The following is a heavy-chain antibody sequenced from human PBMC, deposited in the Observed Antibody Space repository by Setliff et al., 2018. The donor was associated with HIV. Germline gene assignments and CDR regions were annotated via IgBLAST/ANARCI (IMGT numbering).Heavy chain of an antibody. V-gene: IGHV6-1*01. CDR2: TYYRSKWYN. Sequence: SQTLSLTCAISGDSVSSNSVAWNWIRQSPSRGLEWLGRTYYRSKWYNNYAVSVKSRIIINPDTSKNQFSLHLNSVTPEDTAVYYCARGSYGSVLLWGQGTLVTVSS. CDR3: ARGSYGSVLL. J-gene: IGHJ4*02. D-gene: IGHD6-19*01. CDR1: GDSVSSNSVA.